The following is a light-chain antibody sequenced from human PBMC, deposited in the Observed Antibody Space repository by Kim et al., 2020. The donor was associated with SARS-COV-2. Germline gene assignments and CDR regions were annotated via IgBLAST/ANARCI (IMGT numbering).Light chain of an antibody. CDR3: QQYGSSL. CDR1: QSVSSGY. CDR2: GAS. Sequence: SLSPGEGATLSCRASQSVSSGYLAWYQQKPGQAPGLLIYGASSRATGIPDRFSGSGSGTDFTLTISRLEPEDFAVYYCQQYGSSLFGGGTKVDIK. J-gene: IGKJ4*01. V-gene: IGKV3-20*01.